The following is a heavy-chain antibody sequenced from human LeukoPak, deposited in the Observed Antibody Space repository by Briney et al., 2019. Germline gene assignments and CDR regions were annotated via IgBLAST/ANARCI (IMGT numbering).Heavy chain of an antibody. CDR3: ARDKGPRELLFPGFDY. CDR1: GGTFSSYA. J-gene: IGHJ4*02. D-gene: IGHD1-26*01. CDR2: IIPIFGTA. Sequence: ASVKVSCKASGGTFSSYAISWVRQAPGQGLEWMGGIIPIFGTANYAQKFQGRVTITADESTSTAYMELSSLRSEDTAVYYCARDKGPRELLFPGFDYWGQGTLVTVSS. V-gene: IGHV1-69*13.